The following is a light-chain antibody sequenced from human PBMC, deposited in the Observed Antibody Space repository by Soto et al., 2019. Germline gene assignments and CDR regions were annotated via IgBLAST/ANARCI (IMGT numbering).Light chain of an antibody. CDR2: QDK. Sequence: SYELTQPPSVSVSPGQTASITCSGDKLGDKYACWYQRKPGQSPVLVIYQDKKRPSGIPERFSGSNSGNTATLTISGTQAMDEADYYCQAWDSSTGVFGGGTKLTVL. V-gene: IGLV3-1*01. J-gene: IGLJ2*01. CDR3: QAWDSSTGV. CDR1: KLGDKY.